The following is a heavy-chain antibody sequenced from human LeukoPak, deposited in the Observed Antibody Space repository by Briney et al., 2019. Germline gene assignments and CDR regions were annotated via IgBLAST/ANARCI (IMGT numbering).Heavy chain of an antibody. CDR3: ARSLLDIVVVPAAAYNWFDP. CDR2: IYPGDSDT. D-gene: IGHD2-2*03. V-gene: IGHV5-51*01. Sequence: GESLKISCKGSGYSFTSYWNDWVRQMPGKGLEWVEIIYPGDSDTRYSPSFQGQVTISADKSISTAYLQWSSLKASDTAMYYCARSLLDIVVVPAAAYNWFDPWGQGTLVTVSS. J-gene: IGHJ5*02. CDR1: GYSFTSYW.